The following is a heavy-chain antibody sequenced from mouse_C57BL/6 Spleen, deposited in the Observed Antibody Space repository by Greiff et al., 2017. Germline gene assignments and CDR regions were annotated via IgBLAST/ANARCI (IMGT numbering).Heavy chain of an antibody. CDR3: ARKGLTGTGYFDY. Sequence: QVQLQQPGAELVMPGASVKLSCKASGYTFTSYWMHWVTQRPGQGLDWIGEIDPSNSYPNYNQKFTGKSPLTVSQSSSTAYMQLSSLTSEDSAVYYCARKGLTGTGYFDYWGQGTPVTVSS. D-gene: IGHD4-1*01. CDR2: IDPSNSYP. V-gene: IGHV1-69*01. J-gene: IGHJ2*01. CDR1: GYTFTSYW.